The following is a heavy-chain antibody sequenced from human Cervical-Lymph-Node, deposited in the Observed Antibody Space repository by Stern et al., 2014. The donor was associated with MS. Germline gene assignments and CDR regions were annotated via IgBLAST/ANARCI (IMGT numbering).Heavy chain of an antibody. Sequence: VQLVESGGGVVQPGRSLRLSCAASGFTFSLYDMHWVRQAPGKGLEWVAAISYDGDNKFYTDSVKGRFTISRDNSKSTLYLQLNSLRPEDTAIYYCAKDPRIFDSRGYLDAWGQGTLVTVSS. V-gene: IGHV3-30*18. CDR2: ISYDGDNK. J-gene: IGHJ5*02. CDR3: AKDPRIFDSRGYLDA. CDR1: GFTFSLYD. D-gene: IGHD3-22*01.